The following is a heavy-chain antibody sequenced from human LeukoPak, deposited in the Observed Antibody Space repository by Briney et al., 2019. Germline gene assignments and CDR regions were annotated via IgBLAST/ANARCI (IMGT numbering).Heavy chain of an antibody. CDR3: AKTAKYYYGSETDYFFEY. Sequence: PSETLSLTCTVSGGSISRYYWSWIRQHPGNGLEWIGYISYTGSTTYNSSLKSRVTISLDTSQNQFSLKLTSVTPADTAVYYCAKTAKYYYGSETDYFFEYWGQGTLVTVSS. V-gene: IGHV4-59*01. CDR2: ISYTGST. J-gene: IGHJ4*02. D-gene: IGHD3-10*01. CDR1: GGSISRYY.